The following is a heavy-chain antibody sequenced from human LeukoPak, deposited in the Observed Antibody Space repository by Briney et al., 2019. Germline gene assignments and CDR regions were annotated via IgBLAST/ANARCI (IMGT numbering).Heavy chain of an antibody. CDR2: IYFSGNI. V-gene: IGHV4-39*01. J-gene: IGHJ4*02. CDR3: ARRRVADTGHEFDY. CDR1: GGSISSSSYQ. Sequence: PSETLSLTCTVSGGSISSSSYQWGWIRQPPGRALEWIGTIYFSGNIYYNPSLKSRLTISIDTSKNQFSLRLSSVTAADTAVYYCARRRVADTGHEFDYWGQGAPVTVSS. D-gene: IGHD2-8*02.